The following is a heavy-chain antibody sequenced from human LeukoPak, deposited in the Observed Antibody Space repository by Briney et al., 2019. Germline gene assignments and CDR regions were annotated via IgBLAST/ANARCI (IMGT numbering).Heavy chain of an antibody. CDR1: GFTFSSYA. D-gene: IGHD4-11*01. J-gene: IGHJ6*02. V-gene: IGHV3-23*01. CDR3: AKDLVTTVRNYYYYGMDV. Sequence: GGSLRLSCAASGFTFSSYAMSWVRQAPGKGLEWVSAISGSGGSTYYADSVKGRFTISRDNSKNTLYLQMNSLRAEDTAVYYCAKDLVTTVRNYYYYGMDVWGQGTTVTVSS. CDR2: ISGSGGST.